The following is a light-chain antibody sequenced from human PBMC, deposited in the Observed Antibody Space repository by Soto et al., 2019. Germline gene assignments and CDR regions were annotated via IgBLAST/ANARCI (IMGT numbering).Light chain of an antibody. CDR3: QHYNSYSEA. Sequence: DIQMTQSPSIQSASVGDRVTITCRASQSISSWLAWYQQKPGKAPNLLIYKASTLKSGVPSRFSGSGSGTEFTLTISSLQPDDFATYYCQHYNSYSEAFGQGTKVDIK. V-gene: IGKV1-5*03. CDR1: QSISSW. J-gene: IGKJ1*01. CDR2: KAS.